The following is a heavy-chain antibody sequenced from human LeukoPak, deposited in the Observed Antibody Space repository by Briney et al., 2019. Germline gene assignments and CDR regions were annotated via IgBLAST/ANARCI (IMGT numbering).Heavy chain of an antibody. D-gene: IGHD6-19*01. J-gene: IGHJ4*02. CDR1: GESLSGFY. Sequence: SEILSLTCAVYGESLSGFYWNWIRQPPGKGMEWIGEINQSGSANYNPSLKSRVTVSVDNFKSHFSLKLTFVTAADTGVYYCARGRSSGSGHLNYWGQGTLVTVSS. CDR3: ARGRSSGSGHLNY. V-gene: IGHV4-34*01. CDR2: INQSGSA.